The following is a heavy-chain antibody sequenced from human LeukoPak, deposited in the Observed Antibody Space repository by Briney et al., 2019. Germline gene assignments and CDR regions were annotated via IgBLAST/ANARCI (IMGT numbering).Heavy chain of an antibody. CDR3: ASRSDNWNDGRNDY. Sequence: GGSLRLSCAASGFTFSSYAVHWVRQAPGKGLEWVAVISYDGSNKYYADSVKGRFAISRDNSKNTLYLQMNSLRAEDTAVYYCASRSDNWNDGRNDYWGQGTLVTVSS. D-gene: IGHD1-20*01. CDR2: ISYDGSNK. J-gene: IGHJ4*02. V-gene: IGHV3-30*01. CDR1: GFTFSSYA.